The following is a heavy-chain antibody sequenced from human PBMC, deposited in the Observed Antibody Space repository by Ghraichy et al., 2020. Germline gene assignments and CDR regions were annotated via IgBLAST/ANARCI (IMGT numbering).Heavy chain of an antibody. CDR1: GFTFSNYA. Sequence: GGSLRLSCAASGFTFSNYAMSWVRQAPGKGLECVSSISGSGISTYYADSVKGRFTISRDNSKNTLYLQMNSLRSEDTAVYYCAKVYSSGWYLVKSGPFDYWGQGILATVSS. V-gene: IGHV3-23*01. J-gene: IGHJ4*02. CDR3: AKVYSSGWYLVKSGPFDY. D-gene: IGHD6-19*01. CDR2: ISGSGIST.